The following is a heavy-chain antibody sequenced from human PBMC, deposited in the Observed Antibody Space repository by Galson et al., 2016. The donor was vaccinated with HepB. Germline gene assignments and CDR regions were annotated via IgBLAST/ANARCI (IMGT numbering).Heavy chain of an antibody. CDR1: GFTFSRYG. J-gene: IGHJ4*02. CDR2: ISYDGSRK. CDR3: AKDAILACGTGCYADY. V-gene: IGHV3-30*18. D-gene: IGHD2-2*01. Sequence: SLRLSCAASGFTFSRYGMLWVRQAPGKGLQWVALISYDGSRKYYADSVKGRFTISRDNSKNTLFLQMNSLRAEDTAVYYCAKDAILACGTGCYADYWGQGTLVTVSP.